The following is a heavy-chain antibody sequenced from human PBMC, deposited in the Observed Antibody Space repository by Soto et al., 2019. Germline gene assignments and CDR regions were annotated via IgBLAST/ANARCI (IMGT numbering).Heavy chain of an antibody. J-gene: IGHJ6*02. CDR3: ARDSSLAHIPNGPTAYYYGMDV. V-gene: IGHV1-69*13. CDR1: GGTFSSYA. CDR2: IIPIFGTA. D-gene: IGHD2-21*01. Sequence: GASVKVSCKASGGTFSSYAISWVRRAPGQGLEWMGGIIPIFGTANYAQKFQGRVTITADESTSTAYMELSSLRSEDTAVYYCARDSSLAHIPNGPTAYYYGMDVWGQGTTATVSS.